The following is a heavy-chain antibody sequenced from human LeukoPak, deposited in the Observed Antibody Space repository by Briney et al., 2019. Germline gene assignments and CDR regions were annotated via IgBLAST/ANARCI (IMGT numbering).Heavy chain of an antibody. J-gene: IGHJ4*02. CDR2: INPNSGGT. V-gene: IGHV1-2*02. D-gene: IGHD6-6*01. Sequence: PGASVKVSCKASGYTFTGYYMHWVRQAPGQGFEWMGWINPNSGGTNYAQKFQGRVTMTRDTSISTVYMELSRLTSDDTAVYYCARGRQEKSSSSVDYWGQGTLVTVSS. CDR1: GYTFTGYY. CDR3: ARGRQEKSSSSVDY.